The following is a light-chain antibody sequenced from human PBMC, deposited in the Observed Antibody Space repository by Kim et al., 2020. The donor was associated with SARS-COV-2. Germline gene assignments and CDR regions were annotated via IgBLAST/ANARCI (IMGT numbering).Light chain of an antibody. V-gene: IGKV1-39*01. J-gene: IGKJ2*01. Sequence: DIQMTQSPSSLSASVGDRVTITCRASQSISSYLNWYQQKPGQAPKLLIYAASSLQSGVPSRFSGSGSGTDFTLTISSLQPEDFATYCCQQSNSTPYTFGQGTKLEI. CDR3: QQSNSTPYT. CDR2: AAS. CDR1: QSISSY.